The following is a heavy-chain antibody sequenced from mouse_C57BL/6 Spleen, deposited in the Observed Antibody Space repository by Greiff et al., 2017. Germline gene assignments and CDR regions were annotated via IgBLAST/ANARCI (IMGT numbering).Heavy chain of an antibody. CDR3: ARGGGSDWYFDV. Sequence: LLESGPGLVKPSQSLSLTCSVTGYSITSGYYWNWIRQFPGNKLEWMGYISYDGSNNYNPSLKNRISITRDTSKNQFFLKLNSVTTEDTATYYCARGGGSDWYFDVWGTGTTVTVSS. CDR2: ISYDGSN. CDR1: GYSITSGYY. J-gene: IGHJ1*03. V-gene: IGHV3-6*01.